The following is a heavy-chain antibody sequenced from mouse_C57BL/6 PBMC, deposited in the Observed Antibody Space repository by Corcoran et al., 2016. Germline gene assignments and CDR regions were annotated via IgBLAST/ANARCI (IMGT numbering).Heavy chain of an antibody. J-gene: IGHJ3*01. D-gene: IGHD1-1*01. CDR1: GYTFTTYG. CDR3: ARYGSPWFAY. Sequence: QIQLVQSGPELKKPGETVKISCKASGYTFTTYGMSWVKQAPGKGLKWMGWINTYSGVPTYADDFKGRFAFSLETSASTAYLQINNLKNEDTATYFCARYGSPWFAYWGQGTLVTVSA. V-gene: IGHV9-3*01. CDR2: INTYSGVP.